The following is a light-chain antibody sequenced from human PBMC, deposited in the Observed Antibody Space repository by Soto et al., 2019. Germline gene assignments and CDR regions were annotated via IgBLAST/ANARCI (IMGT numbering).Light chain of an antibody. CDR1: RSDVGGYNF. Sequence: QSVLAQPASVSGSPGQSITISCTGTRSDVGGYNFVSWYQQHPGKAPKLMISEVSNRPSGVSNRFSGSKSGNTASLTISGLQAEDEADYYRSSYTSTSTRVFGTGTKVTVL. J-gene: IGLJ1*01. CDR3: SSYTSTSTRV. CDR2: EVS. V-gene: IGLV2-14*01.